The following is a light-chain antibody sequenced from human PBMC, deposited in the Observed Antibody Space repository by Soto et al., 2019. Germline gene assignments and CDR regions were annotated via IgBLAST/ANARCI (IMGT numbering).Light chain of an antibody. CDR2: KAS. CDR3: QQYNSFPT. Sequence: DIQMTHSPSTLSASVGDRVTITCRASHSISGWLAWYQQKPGKAPKLLIYKASSLESGVPSRFSGSGSGTEFTLTISSLQPDDFATYYCQQYNSFPTFGQGSKVEIK. J-gene: IGKJ1*01. V-gene: IGKV1-5*03. CDR1: HSISGW.